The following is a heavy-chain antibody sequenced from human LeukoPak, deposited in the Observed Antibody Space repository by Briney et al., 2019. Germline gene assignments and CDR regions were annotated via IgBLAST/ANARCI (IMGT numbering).Heavy chain of an antibody. V-gene: IGHV3-33*01. J-gene: IGHJ5*02. CDR1: GFTFSSYG. Sequence: PGGSLRLSCAASGFTFSSYGMHSVRQAPGKGLEWVAVIWYDGSNKYYADSVKGRFTISRDNSKNTLYLQMNSLRAEDTAVYYCARDGYCSGGSCRRGGWFDPWGQGTLVTVSS. CDR3: ARDGYCSGGSCRRGGWFDP. D-gene: IGHD2-15*01. CDR2: IWYDGSNK.